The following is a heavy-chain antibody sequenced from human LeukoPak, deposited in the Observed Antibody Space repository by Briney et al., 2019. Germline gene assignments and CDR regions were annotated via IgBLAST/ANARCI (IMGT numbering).Heavy chain of an antibody. CDR1: GFTFSSTS. CDR3: VRLSSGYYGLIDH. V-gene: IGHV3-74*01. D-gene: IGHD3-22*01. J-gene: IGHJ4*02. CDR2: IDSDGSKT. Sequence: GGSLRLSCAASGFTFSSTSMNWVRQVPGKGLVWVSRIDSDGSKTDYADSVKGRFTFSRDNARNTLYLQMNSLRAEDTAVYYCVRLSSGYYGLIDHWGQGTLVTVSS.